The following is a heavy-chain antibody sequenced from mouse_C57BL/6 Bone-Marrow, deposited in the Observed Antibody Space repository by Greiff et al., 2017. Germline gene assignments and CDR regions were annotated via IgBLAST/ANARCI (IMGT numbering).Heavy chain of an antibody. CDR1: GYTFTSYW. CDR3: AREGDDYAWYFDV. D-gene: IGHD2-4*01. J-gene: IGHJ1*03. Sequence: QVQLQQPGAELVKPGASVKLSCKASGYTFTSYWLHWVKQRPGQGLEWIGMIHPNSGSTNYNEKFKSKATLTVDKSSSTAYMQRSSLTSEDSAVYICAREGDDYAWYFDVWGTGTTVTVSS. V-gene: IGHV1-64*01. CDR2: IHPNSGST.